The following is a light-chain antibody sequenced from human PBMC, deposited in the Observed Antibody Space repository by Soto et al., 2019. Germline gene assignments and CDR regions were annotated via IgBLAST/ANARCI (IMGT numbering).Light chain of an antibody. CDR1: SSDVGPYSY. V-gene: IGLV2-11*01. J-gene: IGLJ2*01. CDR3: CSFAGKYSTI. Sequence: QSVLTQPRSVSGSPGQSVTISCTGASSDVGPYSYVSWYQQHPGKAPKLLFSDVNERPSGVPDRFSGSKSGNTASLTISGLQAEDEADYYCCSFAGKYSTIFGGGTQLTVL. CDR2: DVN.